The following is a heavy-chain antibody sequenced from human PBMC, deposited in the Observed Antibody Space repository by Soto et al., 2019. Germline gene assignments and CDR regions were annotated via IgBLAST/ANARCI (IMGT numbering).Heavy chain of an antibody. CDR1: GGTFSSYA. J-gene: IGHJ6*02. D-gene: IGHD2-15*01. V-gene: IGHV1-69*13. Sequence: SVKVSCKASGGTFSSYAISWVRQAPGQRLEWMGGIIPIFGTANYAQKFQGRVTITADESTSTAYMELSSLRSEDTAVYYCARDPSPWGCSGCSQCRTCPGLGVMDVWGQGSTVTVSS. CDR2: IIPIFGTA. CDR3: ARDPSPWGCSGCSQCRTCPGLGVMDV.